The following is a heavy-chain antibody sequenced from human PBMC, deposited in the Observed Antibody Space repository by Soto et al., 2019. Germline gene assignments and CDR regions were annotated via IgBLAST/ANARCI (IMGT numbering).Heavy chain of an antibody. CDR3: TRRASSSFYHFDF. J-gene: IGHJ4*02. CDR2: IDPSDSYV. Sequence: PGESLKISCHASGYSFTAYWITWVRQMPGKGLEWMATIDPSDSYVDYSPSFRGHVTFSVDRSITTVYLQWNSLKASDSAMYFCTRRASSSFYHFDFWGKGALGT. CDR1: GYSFTAYW. D-gene: IGHD2-2*01. V-gene: IGHV5-10-1*01.